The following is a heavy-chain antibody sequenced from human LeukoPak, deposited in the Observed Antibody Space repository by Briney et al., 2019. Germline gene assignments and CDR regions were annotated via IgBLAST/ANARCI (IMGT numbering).Heavy chain of an antibody. CDR3: ANRATSWYYFEY. CDR2: ISGNGANI. J-gene: IGHJ4*02. V-gene: IGHV3-23*01. CDR1: GFTFSNFA. Sequence: HPGGSLRLSCAASGFTFSNFAMSWVRQAPGKGLEWVSVISGNGANIFYADSVKGRFTISRDNTKNTLYLQMNSLRAEDTAVYYCANRATSWYYFEYWGQGTLVTVSS.